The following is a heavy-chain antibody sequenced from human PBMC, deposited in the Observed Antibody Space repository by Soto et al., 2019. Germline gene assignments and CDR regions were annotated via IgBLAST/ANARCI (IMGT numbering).Heavy chain of an antibody. D-gene: IGHD5-18*01. CDR3: AKVFSAMVTNAFDI. V-gene: IGHV3-23*01. CDR1: GLTFSNYA. J-gene: IGHJ3*02. CDR2: ISGSGGST. Sequence: PGGSLRLSCETSGLTFSNYAMSWVRQAPEKGLEWVSVISGSGGSTYYADSVKGRFTISRDNSKNTVYLQMNSLRAEDTAVYYCAKVFSAMVTNAFDIWGQGTMVTVSS.